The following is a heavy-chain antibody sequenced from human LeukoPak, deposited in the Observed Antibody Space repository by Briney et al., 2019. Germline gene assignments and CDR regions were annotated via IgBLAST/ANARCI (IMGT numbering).Heavy chain of an antibody. CDR1: GGPISSYY. D-gene: IGHD3-3*01. V-gene: IGHV4-59*01. Sequence: PSETLSLTCTVSGGPISSYYWSWIRQPPGKGLEWIGYIYYSGSTNYNPSLKSRVTISVDTSKNQFSLKLSSVTAADTAVYYCARAEGRFLEWPHLVSWGQGTLVTVSS. J-gene: IGHJ5*02. CDR3: ARAEGRFLEWPHLVS. CDR2: IYYSGST.